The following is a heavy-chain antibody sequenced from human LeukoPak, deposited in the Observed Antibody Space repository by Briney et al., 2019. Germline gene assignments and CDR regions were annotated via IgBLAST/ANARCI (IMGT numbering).Heavy chain of an antibody. CDR3: AKSYKSGFDP. D-gene: IGHD1-1*01. V-gene: IGHV3-7*01. CDR1: GFTFSSYW. Sequence: GGSLRLSCAAPGFTFSSYWMSWVRQARGKGLEWVANIKQDGSERYYVDSVKGRFTSSRDNSKNTLYLQMNSLRAEDTAVYYCAKSYKSGFDPWGQGTLVTVSS. CDR2: IKQDGSER. J-gene: IGHJ5*02.